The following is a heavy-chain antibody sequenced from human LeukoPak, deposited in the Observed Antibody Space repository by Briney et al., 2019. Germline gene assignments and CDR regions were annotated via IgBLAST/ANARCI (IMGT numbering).Heavy chain of an antibody. V-gene: IGHV3-23*01. D-gene: IGHD5-18*01. CDR1: GFTFSSYA. J-gene: IGHJ4*02. Sequence: PGGSLRPSCAASGFTFSSYAMSWVRQAPGKGLEWVSAISSSGSGTYYADSVKGRFAISRDSSKNTLYLQMNSLRAEDTAVYYCAKDRSQLWLSYFDYWGQGTLVTVSS. CDR2: ISSSGSGT. CDR3: AKDRSQLWLSYFDY.